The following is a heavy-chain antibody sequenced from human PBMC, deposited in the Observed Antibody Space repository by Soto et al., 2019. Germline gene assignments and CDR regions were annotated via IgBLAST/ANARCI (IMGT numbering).Heavy chain of an antibody. CDR3: VMVDIYVTPTPQDV. Sequence: QVQLVQSGDEVKKPGASVKVSCKASGYIFVNYGIAWVRQAPGQGLEWMGWISPYTGNTHSATKVQGRLTMTTDTPTSTAYMDLGSRTSDDTAVYYCVMVDIYVTPTPQDVGGKGTTVTFSS. D-gene: IGHD2-2*03. CDR1: GYIFVNYG. J-gene: IGHJ6*03. V-gene: IGHV1-18*01. CDR2: ISPYTGNT.